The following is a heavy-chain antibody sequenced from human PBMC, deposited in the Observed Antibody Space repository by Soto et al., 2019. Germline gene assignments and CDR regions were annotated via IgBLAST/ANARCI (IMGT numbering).Heavy chain of an antibody. Sequence: SETLSLTCTVSNASISSRKWWTWVRQTPGKGLEWIGEIYHSGSINHNPSLKSRVTMSVDKSNNQFSLKMTSVTAADTAVYYCARGVRLFRGSFDPWGQGTLVTVSS. CDR2: IYHSGSI. J-gene: IGHJ5*02. V-gene: IGHV4-4*02. CDR3: ARGVRLFRGSFDP. CDR1: NASISSRKW. D-gene: IGHD2-15*01.